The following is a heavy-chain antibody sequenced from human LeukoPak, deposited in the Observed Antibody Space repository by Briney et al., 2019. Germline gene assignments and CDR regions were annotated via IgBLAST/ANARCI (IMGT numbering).Heavy chain of an antibody. Sequence: GGSLRLSCAGSGFSFSTSWMSWVRQAPGKGLEWVSYISSSGSTIYYADSVKGRFTISRDNAKNSLYLQMNSLRAEDTAVYYCARGEGYGFDYWGQGTLVTVSS. CDR2: ISSSGSTI. D-gene: IGHD5-18*01. CDR1: GFSFSTSW. J-gene: IGHJ4*02. V-gene: IGHV3-48*04. CDR3: ARGEGYGFDY.